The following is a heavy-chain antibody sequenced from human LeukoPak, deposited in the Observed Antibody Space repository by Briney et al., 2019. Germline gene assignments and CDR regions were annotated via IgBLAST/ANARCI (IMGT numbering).Heavy chain of an antibody. V-gene: IGHV1-2*02. J-gene: IGHJ5*02. Sequence: ASVKVSCKASGYVFTAYTIHLVRQAPGQGLEWVGWINPKSGGTNSAQKFQGRVTMTRDTSITTAYMELSGLTSDDTAVCYCSRGSITNWNWFDPWGQGTLVTVSS. D-gene: IGHD1-1*01. CDR3: SRGSITNWNWFDP. CDR2: INPKSGGT. CDR1: GYVFTAYT.